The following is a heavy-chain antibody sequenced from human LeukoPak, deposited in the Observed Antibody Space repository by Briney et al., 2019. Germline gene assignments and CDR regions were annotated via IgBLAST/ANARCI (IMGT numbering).Heavy chain of an antibody. CDR1: GFTFSSYA. V-gene: IGHV1-2*02. CDR2: INSGAT. Sequence: GRSLRLSCAASGFTFSSYAMHWVRQAPGQGLEWMGWINSGATNYAQKFQGRVTMTRDTSISTAYMEMSRLKSDDTAVYYCARDIYASGSYGSAAFDIWGQGTMVTVSS. CDR3: ARDIYASGSYGSAAFDI. D-gene: IGHD3-10*01. J-gene: IGHJ3*02.